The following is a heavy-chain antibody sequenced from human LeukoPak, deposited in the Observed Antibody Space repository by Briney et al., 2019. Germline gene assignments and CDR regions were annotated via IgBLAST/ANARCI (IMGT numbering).Heavy chain of an antibody. D-gene: IGHD3-10*01. CDR2: IYYSGST. CDR1: GGPISNVDYY. Sequence: SSETLSLTCTVSGGPISNVDYYWSWIRQPPGKSLEWIGYIYYSGSTYYNPSLKSRVTISVDTSKNQFSLKLSSVTAADTAVYYCARDPLSPGYYYGMDVWGQGTTVTVSS. CDR3: ARDPLSPGYYYGMDV. V-gene: IGHV4-30-4*01. J-gene: IGHJ6*02.